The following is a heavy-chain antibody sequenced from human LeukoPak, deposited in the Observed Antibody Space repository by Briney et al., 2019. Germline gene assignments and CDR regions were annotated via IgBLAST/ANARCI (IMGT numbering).Heavy chain of an antibody. CDR3: AKEGVLLWFGELSMDAFDI. CDR2: IWYDGSYK. Sequence: GGSLRLSCVASGFTFSSYGIHWVRQAPGKGLEWVAFIWYDGSYKNYVDSVKGRFTISRDNSKNTLYLQMNSLRAEDTAVYYCAKEGVLLWFGELSMDAFDIWGQGTIVTVSS. CDR1: GFTFSSYG. D-gene: IGHD3-10*01. J-gene: IGHJ3*02. V-gene: IGHV3-30*02.